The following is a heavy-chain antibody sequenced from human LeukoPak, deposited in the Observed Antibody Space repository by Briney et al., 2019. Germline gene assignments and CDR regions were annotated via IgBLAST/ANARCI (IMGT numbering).Heavy chain of an antibody. D-gene: IGHD6-13*01. Sequence: PGGSLRLSCAASGFTFSSYEMNWVRQAPGKGLEWVSYISSSGSTIYYADSVKGRFTISRDNAKNSLYLQMNSLRAEDTAGYYCARDSSSWYPPYYYYYMDVWGKGTTVTISS. CDR3: ARDSSSWYPPYYYYYMDV. V-gene: IGHV3-48*03. J-gene: IGHJ6*03. CDR1: GFTFSSYE. CDR2: ISSSGSTI.